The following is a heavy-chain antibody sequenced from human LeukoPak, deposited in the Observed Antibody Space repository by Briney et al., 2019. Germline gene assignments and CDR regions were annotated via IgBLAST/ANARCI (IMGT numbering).Heavy chain of an antibody. D-gene: IGHD3-10*01. CDR1: GGSIKSNY. J-gene: IGHJ5*02. V-gene: IGHV4-4*07. Sequence: SETLSLTCTVSGGSIKSNYWSWIRQPAGKGLEWIGRIYTSGSTNYNPSLKSRVTMSVDTSKNQFSLKLSSVTAADTAVYYCARVDTNPLWFGGNWFDPWGQGTLVTVSS. CDR2: IYTSGST. CDR3: ARVDTNPLWFGGNWFDP.